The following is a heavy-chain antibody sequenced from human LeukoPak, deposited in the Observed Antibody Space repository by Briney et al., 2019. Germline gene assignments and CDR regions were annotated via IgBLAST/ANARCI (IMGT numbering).Heavy chain of an antibody. CDR2: IYYSGST. D-gene: IGHD3-10*01. CDR3: AKSNGYGLVDI. Sequence: SETLSLICTVSRGSISNNYWSWIRQRPGKGLEWIGYIYYSGSTKYNPSLRSRVTISLDTSRNQFSLKLNSVTAADTAVYYCAKSNGYGLVDIWGQGTMVTVSS. J-gene: IGHJ3*02. CDR1: RGSISNNY. V-gene: IGHV4-59*12.